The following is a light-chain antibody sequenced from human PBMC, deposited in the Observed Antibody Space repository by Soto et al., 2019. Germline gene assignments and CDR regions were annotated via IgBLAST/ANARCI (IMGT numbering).Light chain of an antibody. V-gene: IGLV2-14*01. CDR1: SSDVGSYNY. Sequence: QSALTQPASVSGSPGQSITISCTGTSSDVGSYNYVSWYQQHPGKAPKLMVYEVSNRPSGVSNRFSGSKSGNTASLTISGLQAEDEADYYCSSYTSSTFYVFGTGTKVTVL. CDR2: EVS. J-gene: IGLJ1*01. CDR3: SSYTSSTFYV.